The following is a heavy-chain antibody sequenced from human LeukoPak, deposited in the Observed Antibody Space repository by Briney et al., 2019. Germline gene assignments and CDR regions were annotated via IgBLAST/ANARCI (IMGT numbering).Heavy chain of an antibody. CDR1: GGTFSNYA. D-gene: IGHD2-15*01. CDR2: IIPIFGTP. Sequence: SVKVSXKASGGTFSNYAVTWVRQAPGQGLEWMGRIIPIFGTPNYAQKFHGRVTITTDESTSTAYMELSSLRSEDTAVYYCARGPIQYCSGDSCYSPFDYWGQGTLVTVSS. J-gene: IGHJ4*02. V-gene: IGHV1-69*05. CDR3: ARGPIQYCSGDSCYSPFDY.